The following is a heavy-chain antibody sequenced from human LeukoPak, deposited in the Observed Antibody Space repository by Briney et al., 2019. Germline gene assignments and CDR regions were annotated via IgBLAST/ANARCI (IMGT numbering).Heavy chain of an antibody. D-gene: IGHD3-10*01. V-gene: IGHV3-7*03. Sequence: GGSLRLSCTASGFTFSMYWMSWVCQAPGEGLEWVANIKEDGSENYYVDSVKGRFTISRDNAKNSLYLQMSSLRAEDTAVYYCARGVDTLLWFGELLSPGEFDHWGQGTLVTVSS. CDR2: IKEDGSEN. CDR1: GFTFSMYW. CDR3: ARGVDTLLWFGELLSPGEFDH. J-gene: IGHJ4*02.